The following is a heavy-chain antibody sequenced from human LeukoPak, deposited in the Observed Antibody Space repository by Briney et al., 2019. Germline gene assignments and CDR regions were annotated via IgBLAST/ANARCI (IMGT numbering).Heavy chain of an antibody. J-gene: IGHJ4*02. Sequence: GGSLRLSCAASGFTFRSYWMSWVRQAPGKGLEWVANIKQDGSEKYYVDSVKGRFTISRDNAKNSLYLQMNSLRAEDTAVYYCASAAYGSGWSPIDYWGQGTLVTVSS. CDR1: GFTFRSYW. CDR2: IKQDGSEK. D-gene: IGHD6-19*01. V-gene: IGHV3-7*01. CDR3: ASAAYGSGWSPIDY.